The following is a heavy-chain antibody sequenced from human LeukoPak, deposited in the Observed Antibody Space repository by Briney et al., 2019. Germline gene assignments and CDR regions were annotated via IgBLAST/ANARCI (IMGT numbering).Heavy chain of an antibody. Sequence: SETLSLTCAVDGGSLSGYYWSWIRQHPGKGLEWIGYIYYSGSTYYNPSLKSRVTISVDTSKNQFSLKLSSVTAPDTAVYYCARTGRKVCSSTSCLGWFGPWGQGTLVTVSS. V-gene: IGHV4-31*11. CDR3: ARTGRKVCSSTSCLGWFGP. D-gene: IGHD2-2*01. J-gene: IGHJ5*02. CDR1: GGSLSGYY. CDR2: IYYSGST.